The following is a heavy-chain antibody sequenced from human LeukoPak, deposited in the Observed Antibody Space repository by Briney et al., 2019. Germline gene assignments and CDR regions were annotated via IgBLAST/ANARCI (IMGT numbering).Heavy chain of an antibody. CDR3: AKEEDSITIFGVVTLEGAFDI. V-gene: IGHV3-23*01. CDR1: GFTFSSYA. CDR2: IRGSGDST. D-gene: IGHD3-3*01. J-gene: IGHJ3*02. Sequence: GGSLRLSCAASGFTFSSYAMTWVRQAPGKGLEWVSAIRGSGDSTYYADSVKGRFTISRDNSKNTLYLQMNSLRAEDTAVYYCAKEEDSITIFGVVTLEGAFDIWGQGTMVTVSS.